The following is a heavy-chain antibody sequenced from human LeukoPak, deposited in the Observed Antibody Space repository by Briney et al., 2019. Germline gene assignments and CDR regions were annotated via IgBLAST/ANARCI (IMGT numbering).Heavy chain of an antibody. Sequence: GGSLRLSCAASGFTFSSYWMSWVRQAPGKGLEWVANIRQDGSVQNYVDSVKGRFTISRDNAEKSLYLQMNSLRAEDTAVYYCARDRGGSYSAIDYWGQGTLVTVSS. J-gene: IGHJ4*02. V-gene: IGHV3-7*01. D-gene: IGHD2-15*01. CDR2: IRQDGSVQ. CDR3: ARDRGGSYSAIDY. CDR1: GFTFSSYW.